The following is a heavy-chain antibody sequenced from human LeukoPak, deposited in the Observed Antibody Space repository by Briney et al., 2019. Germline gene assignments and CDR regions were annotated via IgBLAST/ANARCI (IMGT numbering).Heavy chain of an antibody. Sequence: ASVKVSCKASGYTFTNYAMNWVRQAPGQGLEWMGWINTNTGNPTYAQAFTGRSVFSLDTSVSTAYLQISSLKADDTAVYYCARGFGFLDYYASADDYWGQGTLVTVSS. D-gene: IGHD3-10*01. CDR3: ARGFGFLDYYASADDY. CDR2: INTNTGNP. CDR1: GYTFTNYA. V-gene: IGHV7-4-1*02. J-gene: IGHJ4*02.